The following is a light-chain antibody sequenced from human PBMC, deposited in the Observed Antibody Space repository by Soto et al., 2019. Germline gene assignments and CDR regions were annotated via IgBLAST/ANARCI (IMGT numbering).Light chain of an antibody. V-gene: IGKV3-20*01. J-gene: IGKJ5*01. CDR2: RTS. CDR3: EQFGSSVT. CDR1: QSVSSTY. Sequence: EIVFTLSPGALSLSPGERATLSCRASQSVSSTYLACYQQKPGQAPRLLIYRTSTRATGIPDRFSGSGSGTDFTLTISRLEPEDFAVYYCEQFGSSVTFGQGTRLEIK.